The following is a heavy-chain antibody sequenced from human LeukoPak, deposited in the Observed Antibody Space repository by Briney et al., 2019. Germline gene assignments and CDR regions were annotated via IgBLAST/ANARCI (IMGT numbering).Heavy chain of an antibody. CDR2: ISGSGGST. D-gene: IGHD3-3*01. Sequence: GGSLRLSCAASGFTFSSYSMNWVRQAPGKGLEWVSAISGSGGSTYYADSVKGRFTISRDNSKNTLYLQMNSLRAEDTAVYYCAKARGITIFGVVIGPVDYWGQGTLVTVSS. V-gene: IGHV3-23*01. J-gene: IGHJ4*02. CDR1: GFTFSSYS. CDR3: AKARGITIFGVVIGPVDY.